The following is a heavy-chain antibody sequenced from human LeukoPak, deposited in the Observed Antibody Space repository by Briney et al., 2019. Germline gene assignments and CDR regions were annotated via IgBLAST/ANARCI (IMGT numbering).Heavy chain of an antibody. V-gene: IGHV4-39*01. Sequence: PSETLSLTCTVSGGSISSSSYYWGWIRKPPGRGLDWIGTIYYSVSTYYNPSLKSRVTISVDASKNQFSLRLTSVTAADTAVYYCARHLYCSSTSCYAGGYYFDYWGKGTMVTVSS. CDR1: GGSISSSSYY. J-gene: IGHJ4*02. CDR2: IYYSVST. CDR3: ARHLYCSSTSCYAGGYYFDY. D-gene: IGHD2-2*01.